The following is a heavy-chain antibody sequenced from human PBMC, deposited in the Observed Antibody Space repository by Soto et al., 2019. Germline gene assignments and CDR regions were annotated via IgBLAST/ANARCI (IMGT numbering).Heavy chain of an antibody. Sequence: GGSLRLSCSASGLTFSSYPMHWVRHAPGKGLEYVSAISGYGGSTYYSYYVNGRFTISRDNSKNTLYIQISSLRAEDTAVYYCVKERGYCYDSSGYYYFDDWGQGTLVTVSS. CDR3: VKERGYCYDSSGYYYFDD. CDR2: ISGYGGST. V-gene: IGHV3-64D*06. D-gene: IGHD3-22*01. CDR1: GLTFSSYP. J-gene: IGHJ4*02.